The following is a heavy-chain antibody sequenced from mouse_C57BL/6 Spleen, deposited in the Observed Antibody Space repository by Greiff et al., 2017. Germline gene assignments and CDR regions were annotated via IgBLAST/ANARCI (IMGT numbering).Heavy chain of an antibody. CDR3: ARVYYYGSSYSWFAY. Sequence: EVKLMESEGGLVQPGSSMKLSCTASGFTFSDYYMAWVRQVPEKGLEWVANINYDGSSTYYLDSLKSRFIISRDNANNIIYLQMSSLKSEDTATYYCARVYYYGSSYSWFAYWGQGTLVTVSA. V-gene: IGHV5-16*01. J-gene: IGHJ3*01. D-gene: IGHD1-1*01. CDR1: GFTFSDYY. CDR2: INYDGSST.